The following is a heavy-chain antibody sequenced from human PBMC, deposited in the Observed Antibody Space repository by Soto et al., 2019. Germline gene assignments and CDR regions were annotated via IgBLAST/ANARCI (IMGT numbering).Heavy chain of an antibody. CDR3: TRGPRPSSAGTGAY. D-gene: IGHD6-13*01. CDR1: GFAFDSYW. J-gene: IGHJ4*02. CDR2: VDYDGTTT. V-gene: IGHV3-74*01. Sequence: GGSLRLSCVASGFAFDSYWMHWVRQVPGEGPVWVSRVDYDGTTTTYTDSVKGRFTISRDNAKNTLYLQMNSVRVEDTAVYYCTRGPRPSSAGTGAYWGQGTLVTVSS.